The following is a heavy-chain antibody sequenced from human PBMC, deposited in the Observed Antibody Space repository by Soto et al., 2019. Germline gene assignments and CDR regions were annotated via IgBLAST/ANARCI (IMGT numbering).Heavy chain of an antibody. J-gene: IGHJ2*01. CDR3: ARGGNGDNVGYWYFDL. D-gene: IGHD4-17*01. CDR1: GYTFTTYY. Sequence: QVQLVQSGAEVKKPGASVEVSCKASGYTFTTYYIHWVRHAPGQGLEWMGVINPGGVSTKYAQKFQDRAPMASDTYTSTVYMELSSLRSEDTAVYFCARGGNGDNVGYWYFDLWGRGTQVTVAP. CDR2: INPGGVST. V-gene: IGHV1-46*01.